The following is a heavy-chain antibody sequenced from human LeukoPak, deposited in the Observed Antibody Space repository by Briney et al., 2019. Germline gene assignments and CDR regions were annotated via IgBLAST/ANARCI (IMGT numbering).Heavy chain of an antibody. CDR3: ARDPRGIVGANHNWFDP. V-gene: IGHV4-4*07. Sequence: PSETLSLTCTVSGGSISSYYWSWIRQPAGKGLEWIGRIYASGSTNYNPSLRSRVTMSVDTSKSLFSLKLISVTAADTAVYYCARDPRGIVGANHNWFDPWGQGTLVTVSS. CDR1: GGSISSYY. CDR2: IYASGST. D-gene: IGHD1-26*01. J-gene: IGHJ5*02.